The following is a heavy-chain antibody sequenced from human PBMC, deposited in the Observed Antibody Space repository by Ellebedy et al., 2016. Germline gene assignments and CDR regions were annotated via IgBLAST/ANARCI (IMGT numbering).Heavy chain of an antibody. V-gene: IGHV3-74*01. Sequence: GGSLRLSCAASGFTFSSYWMHWVRQAPGKGLVWVSRTDGDGSDTDHADSVKGRFTISRDTAKNTLYLQMNSLRSEDTAVYYCVMSNYGSGTTPLWGQGTLVTVSS. D-gene: IGHD3-10*01. CDR1: GFTFSSYW. CDR3: VMSNYGSGTTPL. J-gene: IGHJ4*02. CDR2: TDGDGSDT.